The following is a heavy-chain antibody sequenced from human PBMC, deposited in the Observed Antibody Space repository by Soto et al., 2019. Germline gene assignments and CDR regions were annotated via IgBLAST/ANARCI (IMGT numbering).Heavy chain of an antibody. CDR2: ISAYNGNT. CDR3: ARAWGTAMVLDYFDY. CDR1: GYTFTSYG. V-gene: IGHV1-18*01. Sequence: ASVKVSCKASGYTFTSYGISWVRQAPGQGLEWMGWISAYNGNTNYAQKLQGRVTMTTDTSTSTAYMELRSLRSDDTAVYYCARAWGTAMVLDYFDYWGQGTLVTVSS. D-gene: IGHD5-18*01. J-gene: IGHJ4*02.